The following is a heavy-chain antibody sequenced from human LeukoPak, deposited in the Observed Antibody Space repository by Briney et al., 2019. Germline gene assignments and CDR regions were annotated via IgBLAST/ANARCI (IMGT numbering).Heavy chain of an antibody. CDR1: GYTFTSYG. V-gene: IGHV1-18*01. Sequence: ASVNVSCKSSGYTFTSYGISWVRQAPGQGLEWMGWISAYNGNTNYAQKLQGRVTMTTDTSTSTAYMELRSLRSDDTAVYYCARDHPLSTPFDYWGQGTLVTVSS. CDR3: ARDHPLSTPFDY. CDR2: ISAYNGNT. J-gene: IGHJ4*02. D-gene: IGHD3-16*02.